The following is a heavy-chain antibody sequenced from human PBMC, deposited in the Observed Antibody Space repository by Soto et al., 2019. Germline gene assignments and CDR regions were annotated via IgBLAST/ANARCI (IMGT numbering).Heavy chain of an antibody. CDR1: GFTFSSYG. J-gene: IGHJ4*02. CDR2: IWYDGSNK. V-gene: IGHV3-33*01. CDR3: ARGFSIRGSYRGQFFDY. D-gene: IGHD3-16*02. Sequence: TGGSLRLSCAASGFTFSSYGMHWVRQAPGKGLEWVAVIWYDGSNKYYADSVKGRFTISRDNSKNTLYLQMNSLRAEDTAVYYCARGFSIRGSYRGQFFDYWAQGTLVPVSS.